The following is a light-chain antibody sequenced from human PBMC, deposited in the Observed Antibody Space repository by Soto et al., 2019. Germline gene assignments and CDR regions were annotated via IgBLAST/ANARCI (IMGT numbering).Light chain of an antibody. CDR1: QGISSY. J-gene: IGKJ2*01. V-gene: IGKV1-39*01. CDR3: QQSFSSPPT. Sequence: IPMTHATSSLSSSLRDRVAMTCRASQGISSYLNWYQQKLGKAPKLLIYAASSLQSGVPSRFSGTGSGTDFTLTISSLQREDFATYYCQQSFSSPPTFGHGTKV. CDR2: AAS.